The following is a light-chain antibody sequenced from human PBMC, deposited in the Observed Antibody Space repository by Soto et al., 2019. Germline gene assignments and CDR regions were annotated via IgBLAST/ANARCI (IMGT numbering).Light chain of an antibody. CDR3: QHWHDYSWT. Sequence: DIHMTQSPSTLSASVGDRVTITCRASQSISIWLAWYQQKPGKAPNLLIYKTSSLEAGVPSRFSGSGSGTEFTITISSRQPDDFATYYCQHWHDYSWTFGQGTKVEVK. CDR2: KTS. V-gene: IGKV1-5*03. J-gene: IGKJ1*01. CDR1: QSISIW.